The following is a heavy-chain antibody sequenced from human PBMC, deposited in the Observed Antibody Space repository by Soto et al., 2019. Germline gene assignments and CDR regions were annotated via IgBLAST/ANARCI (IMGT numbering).Heavy chain of an antibody. D-gene: IGHD1-26*01. J-gene: IGHJ4*02. V-gene: IGHV3-66*01. CDR2: IYAGGNT. CDR1: GFTVITNY. Sequence: EVQMVESGGGLVQPGGPLRLSCAVSGFTVITNYISWVRQAPGKGLEWVSDIYAGGNTYYADSVKGRFAISRDNSKNTLYLEMNSLRAEDTAVYYCARKKSIVGATGYFDYWGQGTLVSVSS. CDR3: ARKKSIVGATGYFDY.